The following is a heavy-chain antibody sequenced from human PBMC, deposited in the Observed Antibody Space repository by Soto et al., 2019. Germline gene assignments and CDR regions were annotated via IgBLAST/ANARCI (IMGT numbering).Heavy chain of an antibody. CDR3: AKGDNLGPKTGYAFDP. Sequence: SHTLPLICAISGDSVSNNTASCNWIRQAPSRGLEWLGRTYFRSKWYNDYAVSVKSRIIINPDTSNNQFSLQLNSVTPEDTAVYFCAKGDNLGPKTGYAFDPWGQGIMVTVSS. CDR2: TYFRSKWYN. J-gene: IGHJ5*02. V-gene: IGHV6-1*01. CDR1: GDSVSNNTAS. D-gene: IGHD5-12*01.